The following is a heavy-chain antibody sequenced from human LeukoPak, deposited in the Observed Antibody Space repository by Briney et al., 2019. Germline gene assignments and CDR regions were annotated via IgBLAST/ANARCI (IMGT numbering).Heavy chain of an antibody. CDR3: ARYGNGAWLAHYSFDI. D-gene: IGHD6-19*01. Sequence: GGSLRLSCAASGFTLSNYWMSWVRQALGKGLEWVANIKQDGSEKYYVDSVKGRFAISRDNAKNSLYLQMNSLRAEDTAVYYCARYGNGAWLAHYSFDIWGQGTMVTVSS. CDR1: GFTLSNYW. J-gene: IGHJ3*02. CDR2: IKQDGSEK. V-gene: IGHV3-7*01.